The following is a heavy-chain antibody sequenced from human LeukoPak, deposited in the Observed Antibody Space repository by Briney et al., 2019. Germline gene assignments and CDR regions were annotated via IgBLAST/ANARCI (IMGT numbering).Heavy chain of an antibody. V-gene: IGHV3-30*03. Sequence: PGGSLRPSCAASGFPFSSYGMHGVRRAPGKGLEWVAVLSYDGSNEYYADSVKGRFTISRDNSKNTLYLQMHSLRVEDTAVYYCAGSWFYRDYFEYWGQGTLVTVSS. CDR3: AGSWFYRDYFEY. CDR1: GFPFSSYG. J-gene: IGHJ4*02. CDR2: LSYDGSNE. D-gene: IGHD3-10*01.